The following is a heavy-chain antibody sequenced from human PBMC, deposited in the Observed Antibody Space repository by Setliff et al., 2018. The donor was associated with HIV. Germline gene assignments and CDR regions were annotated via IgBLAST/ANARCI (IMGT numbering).Heavy chain of an antibody. J-gene: IGHJ6*03. CDR2: INHSGTT. V-gene: IGHV4-34*01. D-gene: IGHD6-13*01. Sequence: NLSLTCTVSGGPLSGYFWTWIRQTPDKGLEWIGDINHSGTTNYNLSLKSRTTLSLDTSKNQLSLKLTSVVAADTGLYFCARGRDASTWYLSHFYSYYYLDVWGNGTTVTVSS. CDR3: ARGRDASTWYLSHFYSYYYLDV. CDR1: GGPLSGYF.